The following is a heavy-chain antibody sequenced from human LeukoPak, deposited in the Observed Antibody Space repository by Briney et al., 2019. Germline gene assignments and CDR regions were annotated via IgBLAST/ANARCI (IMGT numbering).Heavy chain of an antibody. CDR1: GFTFSNYG. V-gene: IGHV3-7*01. CDR3: VRTRLVVTAYLDY. Sequence: GGSLRLSCAASGFTFSNYGMSWVRQAPGKGLEWVANIKDFGSEKYYVDSVKGRFTISRDNAKNSLYLQMNSLRAEDTALYYCVRTRLVVTAYLDYWGQGTLVTVSS. J-gene: IGHJ4*02. CDR2: IKDFGSEK. D-gene: IGHD2-21*02.